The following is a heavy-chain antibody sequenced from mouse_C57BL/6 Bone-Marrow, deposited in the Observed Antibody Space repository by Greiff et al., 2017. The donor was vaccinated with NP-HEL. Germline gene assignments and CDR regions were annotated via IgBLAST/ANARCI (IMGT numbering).Heavy chain of an antibody. Sequence: EVQLVESGGGLVQPKGSLKLSCAASGFSFNTYAMNWVRQAPGKGLEWVARIRSKSNNYATYYADSVKDRFTISRDDSESMLYLQMNNLKTEDTAMYYCVAVVEGYAMDYWGQGTSVTVSS. V-gene: IGHV10-1*01. D-gene: IGHD1-1*01. CDR2: IRSKSNNYAT. CDR1: GFSFNTYA. CDR3: VAVVEGYAMDY. J-gene: IGHJ4*01.